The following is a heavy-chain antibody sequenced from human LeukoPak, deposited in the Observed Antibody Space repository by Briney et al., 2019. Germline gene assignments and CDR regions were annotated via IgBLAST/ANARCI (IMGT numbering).Heavy chain of an antibody. V-gene: IGHV3-15*01. J-gene: IGHJ4*02. CDR2: IKSKTDGGTT. CDR3: TTDPAQTYYYDSSPFDY. Sequence: KPGGSLRLSCAASGFTFSSYEMNWVCQAPGKGLEWVGRIKSKTDGGTTDYAAPVKGRFTISRDDSKNTLYLQMNSLKTEDTAVYYCTTDPAQTYYYDSSPFDYWGQGTLVTVSS. CDR1: GFTFSSYE. D-gene: IGHD3-22*01.